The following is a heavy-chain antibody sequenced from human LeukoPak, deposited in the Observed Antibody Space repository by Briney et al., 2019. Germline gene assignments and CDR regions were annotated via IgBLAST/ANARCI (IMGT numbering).Heavy chain of an antibody. CDR1: GFTFSDYY. Sequence: GGSLRLSCAASGFTFSDYYMSWIRQAPGKGLEWVSYISSSSSTIYYADSVKGRFTISRDNAKNSLYLQMNSLRAEDTAVYYCARVLGYYDSSGYYTSDYYYYYMDVWGKGTTVTVSS. J-gene: IGHJ6*03. V-gene: IGHV3-11*04. D-gene: IGHD3-22*01. CDR3: ARVLGYYDSSGYYTSDYYYYYMDV. CDR2: ISSSSSTI.